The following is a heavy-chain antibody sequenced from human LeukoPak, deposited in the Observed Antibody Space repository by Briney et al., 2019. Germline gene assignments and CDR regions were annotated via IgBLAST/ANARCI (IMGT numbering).Heavy chain of an antibody. J-gene: IGHJ6*02. CDR3: TRDLMDYGVSTGLHHYYMDV. Sequence: GGSLRLSCVASGFTFSSYWMHWVRQDPRKGLVWVSRINGDGRNINYADSVRGRFTISRDNAKNTLHLQMNTLRVEDTAVYYCTRDLMDYGVSTGLHHYYMDVWGQGTTVTVSS. CDR1: GFTFSSYW. CDR2: INGDGRNI. D-gene: IGHD3-9*01. V-gene: IGHV3-74*01.